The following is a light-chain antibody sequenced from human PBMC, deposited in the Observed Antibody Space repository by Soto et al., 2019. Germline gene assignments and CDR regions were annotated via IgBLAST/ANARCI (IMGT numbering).Light chain of an antibody. Sequence: SYELTQPPSASVAPGQTARITCGGNNIGSKSVHWYQKKPGQAPVLVVYEDSDRPSGIPERLSGSNSGNTATLTISRVEAGDEADYYCQVWDSSSDHPVFGGGTKLTVL. J-gene: IGLJ3*02. V-gene: IGLV3-21*02. CDR2: EDS. CDR3: QVWDSSSDHPV. CDR1: NIGSKS.